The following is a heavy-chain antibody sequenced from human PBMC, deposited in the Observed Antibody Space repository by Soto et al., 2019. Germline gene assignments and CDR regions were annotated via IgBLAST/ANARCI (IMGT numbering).Heavy chain of an antibody. V-gene: IGHV3-21*01. Sequence: PGGSLRLSCAASGFTFSSYSMNWVRQAPGKGLEWVSSISSSSSYIYYADSVKGRFTISRDNAKNSLYLQMNSLRAEDTAVYYCTALGGSLGAFEIWGQGTMVTVSS. CDR2: ISSSSSYI. CDR1: GFTFSSYS. J-gene: IGHJ3*02. CDR3: TALGGSLGAFEI. D-gene: IGHD1-26*01.